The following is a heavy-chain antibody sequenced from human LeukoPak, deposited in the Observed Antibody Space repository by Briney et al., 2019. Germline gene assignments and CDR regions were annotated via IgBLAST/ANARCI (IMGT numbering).Heavy chain of an antibody. V-gene: IGHV4-34*01. CDR3: ARGWVAGVDY. D-gene: IGHD6-19*01. Sequence: SETLSLTFAVYGGSFSGYYWSWIRQPPGKGLEWIGEINHSGSTNYNPSLKSRVTISVDTSKNQFSLKLSSVTAADTAVYYCARGWVAGVDYWGQGTLVTVSS. CDR1: GGSFSGYY. J-gene: IGHJ4*02. CDR2: INHSGST.